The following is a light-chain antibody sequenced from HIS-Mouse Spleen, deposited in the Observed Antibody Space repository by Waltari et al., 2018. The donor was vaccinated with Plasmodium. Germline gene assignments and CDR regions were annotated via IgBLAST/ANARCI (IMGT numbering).Light chain of an antibody. CDR1: QSISSY. J-gene: IGKJ1*01. CDR3: QQSYSTWT. Sequence: DIQMTQSPSSLSASVGDRVTITCRASQSISSYLNWYQQKPGKAPKRLIHAASSLKSGVPSRFSGSGSGTDFTLTISSLQPEDFATYYCQQSYSTWTFGQGTKVEIK. CDR2: AAS. V-gene: IGKV1-39*01.